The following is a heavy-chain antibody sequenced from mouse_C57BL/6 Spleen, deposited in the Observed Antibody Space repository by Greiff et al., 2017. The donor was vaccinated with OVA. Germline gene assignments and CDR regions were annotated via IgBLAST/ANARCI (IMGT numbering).Heavy chain of an antibody. CDR1: GYSFTSYY. J-gene: IGHJ4*01. D-gene: IGHD2-4*01. Sequence: QVQLQQSGPELVKPGASVKISCKASGYSFTSYYIHWVKQRPGQGLEWIGWIYPGSGNTKYNEKFKGKATLTADTSSSTAYMQLSSLTSEDSAVYYCAREDYGDSYAMDYWGQGTSVTVSS. CDR2: IYPGSGNT. V-gene: IGHV1-66*01. CDR3: AREDYGDSYAMDY.